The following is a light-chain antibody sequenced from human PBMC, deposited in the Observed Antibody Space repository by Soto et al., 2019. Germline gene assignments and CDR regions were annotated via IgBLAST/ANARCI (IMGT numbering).Light chain of an antibody. CDR3: QDYSDYSWT. J-gene: IGKJ1*01. V-gene: IGKV1-5*01. Sequence: DVHLTQSPSTLSASVGDRVTITCRASQTHIAYLAWYQHKPGTAPKLLIYDTSSLETGVPSRFSGSRSATHCTLTISRLQPDDFATSYFQDYSDYSWTFGQGTKVDLK. CDR1: QTHIAY. CDR2: DTS.